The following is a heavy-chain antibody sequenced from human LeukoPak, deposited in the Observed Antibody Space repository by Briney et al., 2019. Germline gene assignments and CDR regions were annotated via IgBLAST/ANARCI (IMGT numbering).Heavy chain of an antibody. CDR1: GGSFSGYY. CDR3: ARDGPPYFDY. CDR2: INHSGST. V-gene: IGHV4-34*01. Sequence: SETLSLTCAVYGGSFSGYYWSWIRQPPGKGLEWIGEINHSGSTNYNPSLKSRVTISVDTSKNQFSLKLSSVTAADTAVYYCARDGPPYFDYWDQGTLVTVSS. J-gene: IGHJ4*02. D-gene: IGHD2-8*01.